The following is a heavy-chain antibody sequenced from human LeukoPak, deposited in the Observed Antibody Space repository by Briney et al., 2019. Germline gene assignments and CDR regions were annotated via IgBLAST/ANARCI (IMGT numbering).Heavy chain of an antibody. CDR3: ARSRLTGPTNWFDP. D-gene: IGHD5-12*01. V-gene: IGHV4-59*01. Sequence: SETLSLTCAVYGGSFSGYYWSWIRQPPGKGLEWIAYIYYNGNTDYNPSLKSRVTISVDTSKNQFSLKLSSVTAADTAVYYCARSRLTGPTNWFDPWGQGTLVTVSS. CDR2: IYYNGNT. CDR1: GGSFSGYY. J-gene: IGHJ5*02.